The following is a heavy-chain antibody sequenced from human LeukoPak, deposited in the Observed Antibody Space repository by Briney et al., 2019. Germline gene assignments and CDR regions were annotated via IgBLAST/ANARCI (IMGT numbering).Heavy chain of an antibody. CDR3: ARNQDYGVYNSVGAFDI. CDR1: GFTFSTYG. D-gene: IGHD4-17*01. V-gene: IGHV3-33*01. Sequence: PAGSLRLSCVASGFTFSTYGMHWVRQAPGKGLEWVAVIWYDGSNKYYADSVKGRFTISRDNSKNTLYLQMNSLRAEDTAVYYCARNQDYGVYNSVGAFDIWGQGTTVTVSS. CDR2: IWYDGSNK. J-gene: IGHJ3*02.